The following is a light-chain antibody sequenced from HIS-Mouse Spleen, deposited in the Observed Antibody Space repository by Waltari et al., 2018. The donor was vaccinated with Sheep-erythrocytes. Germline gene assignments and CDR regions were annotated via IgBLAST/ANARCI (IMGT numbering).Light chain of an antibody. Sequence: QSALTQPRSVSGSPGQSVTISCTGTSSDDGGYNYVPYSQQHPGKAPKLMIYDVSKRPSGVPDRFSGSKSGNTASLTISGLQAEDEADYYCCSYAGSYNHVFATGTKVTVL. CDR3: CSYAGSYNHV. CDR2: DVS. J-gene: IGLJ1*01. CDR1: SSDDGGYNY. V-gene: IGLV2-11*01.